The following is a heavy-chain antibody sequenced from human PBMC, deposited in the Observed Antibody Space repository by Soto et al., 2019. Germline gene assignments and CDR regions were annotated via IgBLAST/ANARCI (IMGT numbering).Heavy chain of an antibody. CDR3: ARRGSGSYYDY. CDR2: ISGSGGST. Sequence: EVQLLESGGGLVQPGGSLRLSCAASGFTFSSYAMRWVRQAPGKGLEWVSAISGSGGSTYYADSVKGRFTISRDNSTNTLYLKMNSLRAEDTAVYYCARRGSGSYYDYWGQGTLVTVSS. V-gene: IGHV3-23*01. CDR1: GFTFSSYA. D-gene: IGHD1-26*01. J-gene: IGHJ4*02.